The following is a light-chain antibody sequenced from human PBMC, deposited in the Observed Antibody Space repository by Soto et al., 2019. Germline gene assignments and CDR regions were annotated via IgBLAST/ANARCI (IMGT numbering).Light chain of an antibody. CDR3: QYLNGAPTIT. CDR1: QDVSDY. V-gene: IGKV1-9*01. CDR2: AAY. Sequence: PSFLSASVGDRVTITCRASQDVSDYLAWYQHAPGKAPNLLIYAAYTLQSGVPSRFSGSGSGTEFSLTITSLQPEDFATYYCQYLNGAPTITFGQGTRLEI. J-gene: IGKJ5*01.